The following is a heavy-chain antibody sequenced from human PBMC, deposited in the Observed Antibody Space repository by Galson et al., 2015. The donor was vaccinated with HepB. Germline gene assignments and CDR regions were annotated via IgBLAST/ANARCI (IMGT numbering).Heavy chain of an antibody. D-gene: IGHD3-10*01. CDR2: INLDRSAN. Sequence: SLRLSCAASGFTFGSYWIHWVRQAPGKGLEWVGNINLDRSANFYVDSVKGRFTIPRDNAKNSVYLQMSSLRAEDTAVYYCGVKDSGYWGQGTLVTVSS. CDR3: GVKDSGY. J-gene: IGHJ4*02. V-gene: IGHV3-7*01. CDR1: GFTFGSYW.